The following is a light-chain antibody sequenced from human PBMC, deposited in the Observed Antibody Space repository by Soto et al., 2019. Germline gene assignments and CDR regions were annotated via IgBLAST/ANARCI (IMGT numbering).Light chain of an antibody. CDR3: EQYNSYSGT. Sequence: DIQMTQSPSPLSASVGDRVTITCRASQSISSWLAWYQQKPWKPPNLLIYKASSLESGVPSRFSGSGSGTEFTLTISGLQPDDFATYYCEQYNSYSGTFGQGPKVESK. J-gene: IGKJ1*01. V-gene: IGKV1-5*03. CDR2: KAS. CDR1: QSISSW.